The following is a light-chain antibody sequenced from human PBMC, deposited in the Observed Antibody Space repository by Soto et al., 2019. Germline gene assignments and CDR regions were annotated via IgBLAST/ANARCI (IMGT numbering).Light chain of an antibody. CDR2: EVS. J-gene: IGLJ1*01. CDR3: SSYAGSNTYV. CDR1: SSDVGAYNY. V-gene: IGLV2-8*01. Sequence: QSALTQPPSASGSPGQSVTISCTGTSSDVGAYNYVSWYQQHPGKGPKLMIYEVSKRPSGVPDRFSGSKSGNTASLTVSGLQAEDETDYYRSSYAGSNTYVFGTGTKLTVL.